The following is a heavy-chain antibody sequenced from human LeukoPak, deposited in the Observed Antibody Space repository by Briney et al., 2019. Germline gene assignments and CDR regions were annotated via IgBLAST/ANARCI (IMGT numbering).Heavy chain of an antibody. CDR2: IYYSGST. CDR1: GGSISSYY. D-gene: IGHD3-22*01. J-gene: IGHJ4*02. CDR3: AQSSGYYSQPFDY. Sequence: PSETLSLTCTVSGGSISSYYWSWIRQPPGKGLEWIGYIYYSGSTNYNPSLKSRVTISVDTSKNQFSLKLSSVTAADTAVYYCAQSSGYYSQPFDYWGQGTLVTVSS. V-gene: IGHV4-59*01.